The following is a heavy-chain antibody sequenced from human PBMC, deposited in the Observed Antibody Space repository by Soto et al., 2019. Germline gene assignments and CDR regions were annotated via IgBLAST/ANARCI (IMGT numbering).Heavy chain of an antibody. V-gene: IGHV3-30-3*01. D-gene: IGHD3-22*01. CDR3: AKNPGYYYDSTGYHFDY. CDR1: GFTFSTYA. Sequence: GGSLRLSCAASGFTFSTYAMHWVRQAPDKGLEWVAVISYDGTNKNDADSVKGRFTISRDNSKNTLYLQMNSLRAEDTAVYYCAKNPGYYYDSTGYHFDYWGQGTLVTVSS. CDR2: ISYDGTNK. J-gene: IGHJ4*02.